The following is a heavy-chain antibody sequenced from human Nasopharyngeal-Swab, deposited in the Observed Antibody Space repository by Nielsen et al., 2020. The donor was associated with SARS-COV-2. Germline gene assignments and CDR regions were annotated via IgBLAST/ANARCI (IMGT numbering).Heavy chain of an antibody. J-gene: IGHJ3*02. V-gene: IGHV3-15*07. D-gene: IGHD2-21*02. CDR3: TTRAIASTAIWRNAFDI. CDR1: GFTFNNAW. CDR2: IKSETDGGTT. Sequence: SCAASGFTFNNAWMNWVRQAPGKGLEWVGRIKSETDGGTTDYAAPVKGRFTVSRDDSKNTLYLQMDSLKTEDTAVYYCTTRAIASTAIWRNAFDIWGQGTMVTVSS.